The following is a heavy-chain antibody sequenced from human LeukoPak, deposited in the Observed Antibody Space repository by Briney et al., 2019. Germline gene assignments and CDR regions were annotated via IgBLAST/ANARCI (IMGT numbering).Heavy chain of an antibody. CDR2: ISGSGGST. J-gene: IGHJ4*02. CDR3: AKEGGKMYYYDSSGYYYFDY. Sequence: GGSLRLPCAASGFTFSSYAMSWVRQAPGKGLEWVSAISGSGGSTYYADSVKGRFTISRDNSKNTLYLQMNSLRAEDTAVYYCAKEGGKMYYYDSSGYYYFDYWGQGTLVTVSS. D-gene: IGHD3-22*01. CDR1: GFTFSSYA. V-gene: IGHV3-23*01.